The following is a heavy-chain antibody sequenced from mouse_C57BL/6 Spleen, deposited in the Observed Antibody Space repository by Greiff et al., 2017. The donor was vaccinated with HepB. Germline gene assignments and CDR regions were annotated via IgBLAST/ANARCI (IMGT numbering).Heavy chain of an antibody. J-gene: IGHJ4*01. CDR1: GFTFRDYG. D-gene: IGHD4-1*01. Sequence: EVKLMESGGGLVKPGGSLKLSCAASGFTFRDYGMHWVRQAPEKGLEWVAYISSGSSTIYYADTVKGRFTITRANAKNTLFLQMTSLRSEDTAMYYCARLTGYYAMDYWGQGTSVTVSS. V-gene: IGHV5-17*01. CDR2: ISSGSSTI. CDR3: ARLTGYYAMDY.